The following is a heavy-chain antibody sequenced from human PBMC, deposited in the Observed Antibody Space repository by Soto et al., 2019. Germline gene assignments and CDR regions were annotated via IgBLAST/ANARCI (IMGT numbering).Heavy chain of an antibody. CDR2: INHSGST. V-gene: IGHV4-34*01. Sequence: QVQLQQWGAGLLKPSETLSLTCAVYGGSFSGYYWSWIRQPPGKGLEWIGEINHSGSTNYNPSLKSRVTISVDTSKNQFSLKLSSVTAADTAVYYCARGSLYDILTGYLFDYWGQGTLVTVSS. J-gene: IGHJ4*02. CDR1: GGSFSGYY. D-gene: IGHD3-9*01. CDR3: ARGSLYDILTGYLFDY.